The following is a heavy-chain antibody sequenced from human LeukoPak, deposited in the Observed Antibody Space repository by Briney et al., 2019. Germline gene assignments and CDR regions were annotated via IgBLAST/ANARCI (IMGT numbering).Heavy chain of an antibody. V-gene: IGHV3-66*01. CDR3: AKDFVVVPGNVNYFDY. Sequence: PGGSLRLSCAASGFTFSSYWMHWVRQGPGKGLVWVSVIFGGGGTYYADSVKGRFTISRDNSKNTLYLQMNSLRAEDTAVYYCAKDFVVVPGNVNYFDYWGQGTLVTVSS. CDR2: IFGGGGT. J-gene: IGHJ4*02. D-gene: IGHD2-21*02. CDR1: GFTFSSYW.